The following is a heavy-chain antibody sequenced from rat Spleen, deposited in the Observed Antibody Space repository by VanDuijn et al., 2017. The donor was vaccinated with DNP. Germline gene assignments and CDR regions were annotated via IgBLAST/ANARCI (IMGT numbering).Heavy chain of an antibody. CDR1: GFTFNTYW. V-gene: IGHV5-58*01. CDR3: KLGGAY. J-gene: IGHJ2*01. D-gene: IGHD5-1*01. CDR2: INPDGAST. Sequence: EVQLVESGGDLVQPGRSLKLSCVASGFTFNTYWMFWVRQAPGKGLEWVASINPDGASTYYLDSVKGRFTISRDNAENTVYLQMDSLRSEDTATYYCKLGGAYWGQGVMVTVSS.